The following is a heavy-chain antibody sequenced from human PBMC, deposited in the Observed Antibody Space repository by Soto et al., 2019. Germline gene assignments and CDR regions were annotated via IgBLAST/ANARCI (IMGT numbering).Heavy chain of an antibody. CDR3: SRHCSGGSCYYAFDI. CDR1: GGSISSSGYY. J-gene: IGHJ3*02. V-gene: IGHV4-31*03. D-gene: IGHD2-15*01. CDR2: IYYSGST. Sequence: PSETLSLTCTVSGGSISSSGYYWSWIRQYPGKGLEWIGYIYYSGSTYYNPSLKSRLAISVDTSKNQFSLNLSSVTAADTAVYYCSRHCSGGSCYYAFDIWGQGTMVTVSS.